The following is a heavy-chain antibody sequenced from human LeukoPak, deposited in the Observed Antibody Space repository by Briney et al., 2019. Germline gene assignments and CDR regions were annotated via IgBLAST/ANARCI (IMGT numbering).Heavy chain of an antibody. CDR2: ISSSSSTI. CDR1: GFTFSSYS. D-gene: IGHD2-2*02. J-gene: IGHJ4*02. V-gene: IGHV3-48*04. CDR3: ARGGYCSSTSCYNPLDY. Sequence: GGSLRLSCAASGFTFSSYSMNWVRQAPEKGLEWVSYISSSSSTIYYADSVKGRFTISRDNAKNSLYLQMNSLRAEDTAVYYCARGGYCSSTSCYNPLDYWGQGTLVNVSS.